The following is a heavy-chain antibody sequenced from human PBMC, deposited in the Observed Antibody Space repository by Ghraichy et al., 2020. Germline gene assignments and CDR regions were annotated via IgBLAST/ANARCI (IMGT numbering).Heavy chain of an antibody. V-gene: IGHV3-11*06. Sequence: GESLNISCAASGFSFNDYYMSWIRQAPGKGLEWILYISGSRTFINYADSVKGRFTISRDNVKKSLYLQMNSLRADDTAVYYCVRFNDGWYYFDDWGQGTLVTVSS. J-gene: IGHJ4*02. D-gene: IGHD6-19*01. CDR3: VRFNDGWYYFDD. CDR1: GFSFNDYY. CDR2: ISGSRTFI.